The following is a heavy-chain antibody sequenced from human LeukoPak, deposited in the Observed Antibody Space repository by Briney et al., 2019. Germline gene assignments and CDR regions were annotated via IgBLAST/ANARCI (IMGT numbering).Heavy chain of an antibody. CDR1: GFTFRTYW. Sequence: TGGSLRLSCAASGFTFRTYWMHWVRQAPGKGLVWVSHSNSDGSTTSYADSVKGRFTISRDNAKNTLYLQMNSLRAEDTAVYYCATPHTGITMVRFRPWYFDLWGRGTLVTVSS. CDR2: SNSDGSTT. V-gene: IGHV3-74*01. CDR3: ATPHTGITMVRFRPWYFDL. J-gene: IGHJ2*01. D-gene: IGHD3-10*01.